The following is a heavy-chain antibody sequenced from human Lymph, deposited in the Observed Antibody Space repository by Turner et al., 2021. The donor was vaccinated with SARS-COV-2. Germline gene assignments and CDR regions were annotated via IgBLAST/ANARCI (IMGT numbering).Heavy chain of an antibody. D-gene: IGHD1-26*01. CDR3: ARMGSSSWYFDY. Sequence: EVQLVESGGGLVKPGGSLRLSCAASGFTFSYYLMSWVRQAPGKGLEWVANIKQDGSEKYYVDSVKGRFTISRDNAKNSLFLQMNSLRAEDTAVYYCARMGSSSWYFDYWGQGTLVTVSS. J-gene: IGHJ4*02. CDR2: IKQDGSEK. CDR1: GFTFSYYL. V-gene: IGHV3-7*01.